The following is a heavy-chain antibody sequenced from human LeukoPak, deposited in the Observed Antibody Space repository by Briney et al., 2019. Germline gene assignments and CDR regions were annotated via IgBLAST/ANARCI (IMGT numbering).Heavy chain of an antibody. V-gene: IGHV4-59*11. D-gene: IGHD4-17*01. CDR2: IYYSGST. CDR3: ARDPTTVTKGFDI. CDR1: GGSISSHY. J-gene: IGHJ3*02. Sequence: SETLSLTCTVSGGSISSHYWSWIRQPPGKGLEWIGYIYYSGSTNYNPSLKSRVTISVDTSKNQFSLKLSSVTAADTAVYYCARDPTTVTKGFDIWGQGTMVTVSS.